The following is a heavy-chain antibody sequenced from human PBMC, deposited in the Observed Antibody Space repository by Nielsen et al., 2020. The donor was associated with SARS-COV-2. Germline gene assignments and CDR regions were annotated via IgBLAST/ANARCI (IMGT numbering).Heavy chain of an antibody. V-gene: IGHV3-30-3*01. Sequence: GESLKISCAASGFTFDDYAMHWVRQAPGKGLEWVAVISYDGSNKYYADSVKGRFTISRDNSKNTLYLQMNSLRAEDTAVYYCARDLGTADFDYWGQGTLVTVSS. CDR1: GFTFDDYA. CDR2: ISYDGSNK. D-gene: IGHD3-16*01. CDR3: ARDLGTADFDY. J-gene: IGHJ4*02.